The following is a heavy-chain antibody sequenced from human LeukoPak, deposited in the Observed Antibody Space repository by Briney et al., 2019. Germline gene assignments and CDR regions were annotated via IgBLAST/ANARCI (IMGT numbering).Heavy chain of an antibody. CDR1: GFFFSSYG. D-gene: IGHD1-20*01. CDR3: ARAHCNWNEPPFDS. J-gene: IGHJ4*02. CDR2: IWYDGSNK. V-gene: IGHV3-33*01. Sequence: GGSLRLSCAASGFFFSSYGMHWVRLAPGKGLEWVALIWYDGSNKYYADSVKGRFTISRDNSKNTLSLQMNSLRAEDTAVYYCARAHCNWNEPPFDSWGQGTLVTVSS.